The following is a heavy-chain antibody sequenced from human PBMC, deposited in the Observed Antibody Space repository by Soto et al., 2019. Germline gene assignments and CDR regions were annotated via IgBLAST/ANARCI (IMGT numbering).Heavy chain of an antibody. CDR1: GGSISSSNW. CDR3: ARDIALAARRGGYGMDV. D-gene: IGHD6-6*01. CDR2: IYHSGST. Sequence: SETLSLTCAVSGGSISSSNWWSWVRQPPGKGLKWIGEIYHSGSTNYNPSLKSRVTISVDKSKNQFSLKLSSVTAADTAVYYCARDIALAARRGGYGMDVWGQGTTVTVSS. V-gene: IGHV4-4*02. J-gene: IGHJ6*02.